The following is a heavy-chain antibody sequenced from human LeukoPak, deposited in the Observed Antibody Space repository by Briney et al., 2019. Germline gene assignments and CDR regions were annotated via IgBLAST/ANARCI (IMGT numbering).Heavy chain of an antibody. CDR2: ISGSGGST. Sequence: PGGSLRLSCAASGFTFSSYAMSWVRQAPGKGLEWVSAISGSGGSTYYADSVKGRFTISRDNSKNTLYLQMNSLRAEDTAVYYCAKDSYYYDSSGPVGDAFDIWGQGTMVTVSS. CDR1: GFTFSSYA. CDR3: AKDSYYYDSSGPVGDAFDI. J-gene: IGHJ3*02. V-gene: IGHV3-23*01. D-gene: IGHD3-22*01.